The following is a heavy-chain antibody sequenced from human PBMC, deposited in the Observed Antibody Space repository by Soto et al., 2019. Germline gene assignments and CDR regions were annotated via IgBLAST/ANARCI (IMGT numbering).Heavy chain of an antibody. J-gene: IGHJ6*02. D-gene: IGHD3-3*01. Sequence: LRLSGAASGFTFSSYGMHWVRQAPGKGLEWVAVISYDGSNKYYADSVKGRFTISRDNSKNTLYLQMNSLRAEDTAVYYCARNLVGYDFWSGYPRPDYGMDVWGQGTTVTVSS. CDR2: ISYDGSNK. CDR1: GFTFSSYG. V-gene: IGHV3-30*03. CDR3: ARNLVGYDFWSGYPRPDYGMDV.